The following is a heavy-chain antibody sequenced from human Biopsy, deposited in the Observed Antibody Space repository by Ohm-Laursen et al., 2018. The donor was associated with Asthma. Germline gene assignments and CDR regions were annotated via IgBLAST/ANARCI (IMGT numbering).Heavy chain of an antibody. CDR2: IYYSGST. D-gene: IGHD3-22*01. J-gene: IGHJ4*02. CDR1: YGSITSGGYY. V-gene: IGHV4-31*03. CDR3: ARAQDNYDSRGYYRSFDY. Sequence: SETLSLTCIVSYGSITSGGYYWTWIRQHPGKGLEWIGFIYYSGSTYYNPSLKSRVSISIDTSKNQFSLKLSSVTAADTAVYYCARAQDNYDSRGYYRSFDYWGQGTLVTVSS.